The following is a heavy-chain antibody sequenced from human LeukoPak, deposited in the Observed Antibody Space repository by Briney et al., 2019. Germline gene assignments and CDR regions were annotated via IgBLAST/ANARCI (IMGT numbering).Heavy chain of an antibody. CDR1: GFTFSSYA. V-gene: IGHV3-23*01. J-gene: IGHJ4*02. D-gene: IGHD6-13*01. CDR3: AKRVIQSAAAGTSRNY. CDR2: ISGSGGST. Sequence: GGSLRLSCAASGFTFSSYAMSWVRQAPGKGLEWVSAISGSGGSTYYADSVKGRFTISRDNSKNTLYLQMNSLRAEDTAVYYCAKRVIQSAAAGTSRNYWGQGTLVTVSS.